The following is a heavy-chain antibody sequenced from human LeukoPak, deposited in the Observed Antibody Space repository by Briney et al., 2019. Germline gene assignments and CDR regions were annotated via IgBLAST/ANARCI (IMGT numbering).Heavy chain of an antibody. J-gene: IGHJ4*02. V-gene: IGHV3-33*01. CDR2: IWYDGSNK. D-gene: IGHD3-22*01. CDR1: GFTFSSYG. Sequence: GGSLRLSCAASGFTFSSYGMHWVRQAPGKGLEWVTVIWYDGSNKYYADSVKGRFTISRDNSKNTLYLQMNSLRAKDTAVYYCARDGINYYDSSGYFDYWGQGTLVTVSS. CDR3: ARDGINYYDSSGYFDY.